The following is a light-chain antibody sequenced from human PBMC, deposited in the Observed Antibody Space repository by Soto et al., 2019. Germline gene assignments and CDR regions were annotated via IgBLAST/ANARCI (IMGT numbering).Light chain of an antibody. V-gene: IGLV2-14*01. CDR2: EVS. CDR1: SSDVGGYNY. J-gene: IGLJ2*01. CDR3: ISYTSSSTPV. Sequence: QSALTQPASVSGSPGQSITISCTGTSSDVGGYNYVSWYQQHPGTAPKLMIYEVSNRPSGVSNRFSGSKSGNTASLTISGLQAEDEDDYYCISYTSSSTPVFGGGTKLTVL.